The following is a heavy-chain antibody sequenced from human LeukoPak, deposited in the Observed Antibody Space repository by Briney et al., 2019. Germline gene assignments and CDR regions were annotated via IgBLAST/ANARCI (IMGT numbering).Heavy chain of an antibody. CDR2: TRNRRDSYTT. CDR1: GFTLSSYY. J-gene: IGHJ3*02. V-gene: IGHV3-72*01. D-gene: IGHD4-23*01. CDR3: AKGHDSGGNSARRAFDI. Sequence: GGSLRLSCATSGFTLSSYYMDWVRQAPGKGLEWVGHTRNRRDSYTTEYAASVKGRFIISRDDSQNSVFLQMNSLRAEDTAVYYCAKGHDSGGNSARRAFDIWGQGTMVTVSS.